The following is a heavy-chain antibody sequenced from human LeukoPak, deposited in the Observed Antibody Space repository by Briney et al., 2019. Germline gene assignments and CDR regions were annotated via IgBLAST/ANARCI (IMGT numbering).Heavy chain of an antibody. CDR1: GYTFTSYY. V-gene: IGHV1-46*01. CDR2: INPSGGST. D-gene: IGHD3-10*01. Sequence: ASVKVSCKASGYTFTSYYMHWVRQAPGQGLEWMGIINPSGGSTSYAQKFQGRVTMTRDMSTSTVYMELSSLRSEDTAVYYCAREAEQYYYGSGSQGYYYYMDVWGKGTTVTVSS. J-gene: IGHJ6*03. CDR3: AREAEQYYYGSGSQGYYYYMDV.